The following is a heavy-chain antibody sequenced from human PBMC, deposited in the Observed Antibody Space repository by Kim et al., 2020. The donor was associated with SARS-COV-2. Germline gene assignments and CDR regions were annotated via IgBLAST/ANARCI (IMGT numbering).Heavy chain of an antibody. J-gene: IGHJ3*01. CDR1: GFSFGDYA. CDR3: AKGLTYVNSGYYLNDAF. D-gene: IGHD3-22*01. V-gene: IGHV3-9*01. Sequence: GGSLRLSCAASGFSFGDYAMYWVRQAPGKGPDWVSGISWNSGTIAYADSVKGRLTISRDNAKSSLYLQMNSLRAEDTALYYCAKGLTYVNSGYYLNDAF. CDR2: ISWNSGTI.